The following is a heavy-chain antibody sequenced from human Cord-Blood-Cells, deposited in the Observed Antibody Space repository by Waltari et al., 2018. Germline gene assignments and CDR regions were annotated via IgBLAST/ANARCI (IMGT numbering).Heavy chain of an antibody. Sequence: QVQLQESGPGLVKPSETLSLTCAVSGHSISSGYYWGWIRQPPGKGLEWIGSIYHSGSTYYNPSLKSRVTISVDTSKNQFSLKLSSVTAADTAVYYCARIEAYDFWSGYFDYWGQGTLVTVSS. D-gene: IGHD3-3*01. V-gene: IGHV4-38-2*01. J-gene: IGHJ4*02. CDR3: ARIEAYDFWSGYFDY. CDR2: IYHSGST. CDR1: GHSISSGYY.